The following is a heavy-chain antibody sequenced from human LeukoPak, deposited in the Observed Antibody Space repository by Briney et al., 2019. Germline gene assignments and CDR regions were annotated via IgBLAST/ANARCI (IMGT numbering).Heavy chain of an antibody. D-gene: IGHD5-18*01. J-gene: IGHJ6*02. CDR3: ARVRGGGDNYGLYDYYYGMDV. Sequence: SETLSLTCAVYGGSFSGYDWSWIRQPPGKGLECIGEINHSGSTNYNPSLKSRVTISVDTSKNQFSLKLSSVTAADTAVYYCARVRGGGDNYGLYDYYYGMDVWGQGTTVTVSS. CDR1: GGSFSGYD. CDR2: INHSGST. V-gene: IGHV4-34*01.